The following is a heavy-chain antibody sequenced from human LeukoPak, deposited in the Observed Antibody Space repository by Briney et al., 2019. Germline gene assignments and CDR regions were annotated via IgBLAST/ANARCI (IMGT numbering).Heavy chain of an antibody. CDR3: ARRPDYGGTPTFDY. CDR2: IYSDGST. CDR1: GFTFSSYA. J-gene: IGHJ4*02. D-gene: IGHD4-23*01. V-gene: IGHV3-66*01. Sequence: GGSLRLSCAASGFTFSSYAMSWVRQAPGKGLEWVSVIYSDGSTYYADSVKGRFSISRDNSKNTLYLQLNSLRVEDTAVYYCARRPDYGGTPTFDYWGQGTLVTVSS.